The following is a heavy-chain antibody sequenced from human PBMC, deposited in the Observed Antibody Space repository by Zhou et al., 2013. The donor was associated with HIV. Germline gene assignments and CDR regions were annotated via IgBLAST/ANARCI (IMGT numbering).Heavy chain of an antibody. CDR3: ARNIVVVPAAVDYYYYGMDV. Sequence: QVQLQQWGAGLLKPSETLSLTCAVYGGSFSGYYWSWIRQPPGKGLEWIGQINHSGSTNYNPSLKSRVTISVDTSKNQFSLKLSSVTAADTAVYYCARNIVVVPAAVDYYYYGMDVVGPRDHGHRLL. D-gene: IGHD2-2*01. CDR1: GGSFSGYY. J-gene: IGHJ6*02. V-gene: IGHV4-34*01. CDR2: INHSGST.